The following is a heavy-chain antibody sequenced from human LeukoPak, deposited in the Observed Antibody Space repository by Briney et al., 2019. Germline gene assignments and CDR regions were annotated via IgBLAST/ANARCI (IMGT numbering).Heavy chain of an antibody. Sequence: GGSLRLSCAASGFTFSSFWMSWVREAPGQGLKWVANIKQDGSENYYVGSVKGRFTISRDNAKNSLYLQMNSLRAEDTAVYYCARVQLPEVGYYFDYWGQGTLVTVSS. CDR2: IKQDGSEN. CDR1: GFTFSSFW. CDR3: ARVQLPEVGYYFDY. D-gene: IGHD5-18*01. V-gene: IGHV3-7*03. J-gene: IGHJ4*02.